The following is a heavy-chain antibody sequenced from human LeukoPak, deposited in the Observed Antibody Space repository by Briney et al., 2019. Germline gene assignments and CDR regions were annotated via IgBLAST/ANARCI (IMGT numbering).Heavy chain of an antibody. CDR3: TTLTRIAAAGFFSYYYYMDV. Sequence: GGSLRLSCAASGFTFSNAWMSWVRQAPGTGLEWVGRIKSKTDVGTTDYAAPVKGRFTISRDDSKNTLYLQMNSLKTEDTAVYYCTTLTRIAAAGFFSYYYYMDVWGKGTTVTVSS. J-gene: IGHJ6*03. CDR1: GFTFSNAW. D-gene: IGHD6-13*01. CDR2: IKSKTDVGTT. V-gene: IGHV3-15*01.